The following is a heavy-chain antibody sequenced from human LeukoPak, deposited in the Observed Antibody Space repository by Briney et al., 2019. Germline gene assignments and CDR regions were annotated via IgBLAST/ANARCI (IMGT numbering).Heavy chain of an antibody. J-gene: IGHJ4*02. D-gene: IGHD6-13*01. V-gene: IGHV4-34*01. CDR3: ARGYSSSWLTFNY. Sequence: SETLSLTCAVYGGSFSGYYWSWIRQPPGKGLEWIGEINHSGSTNYNPSLKSRVTISVDTSKNQFSLKLSSVTAADTAVYYCARGYSSSWLTFNYWGQGTLVTVSS. CDR2: INHSGST. CDR1: GGSFSGYY.